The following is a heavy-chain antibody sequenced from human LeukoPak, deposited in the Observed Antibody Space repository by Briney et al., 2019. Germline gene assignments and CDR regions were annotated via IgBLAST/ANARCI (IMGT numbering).Heavy chain of an antibody. V-gene: IGHV1-2*02. CDR1: GYTFTGYY. D-gene: IGHD3-22*01. Sequence: ASVKVSCKASGYTFTGYYMHWVRQAPGQGLEWMGWINPNSGGTNYAQKFQGRVTMTRDTSISTAYMELSRLRSDDTAVYYCARVPYYYDSSGYHHLFDYWGQGTLVTVSS. CDR2: INPNSGGT. CDR3: ARVPYYYDSSGYHHLFDY. J-gene: IGHJ4*02.